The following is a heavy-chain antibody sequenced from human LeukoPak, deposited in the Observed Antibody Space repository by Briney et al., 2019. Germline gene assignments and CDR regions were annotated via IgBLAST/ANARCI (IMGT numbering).Heavy chain of an antibody. CDR2: IRHSGVDS. CDR1: RFIFSDYT. CDR3: ARDRRATPMYFFDF. D-gene: IGHD2-15*01. V-gene: IGHV3-23*01. Sequence: GGSLRLSCAASRFIFSDYTMSWVRQLPGKGLEWASGIRHSGVDSSYADSVKGRFTISRDNSKNMLYLQMNSLRDDDTGVYYCARDRRATPMYFFDFWGQGTPVTVSS. J-gene: IGHJ4*02.